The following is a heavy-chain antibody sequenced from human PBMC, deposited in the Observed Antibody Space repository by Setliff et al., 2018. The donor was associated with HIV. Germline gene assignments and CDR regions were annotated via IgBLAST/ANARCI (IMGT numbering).Heavy chain of an antibody. Sequence: SETLSLTCAVSGGSSTLSSDYWTWVRQTPGKEVQWIGEINHAGTTHYNPSLKSRVTISVDTSKNHFSLKLTSVTAADTAVYYCARVKYYYESFGRYYSDSWGQGSLVTVSS. D-gene: IGHD3-22*01. J-gene: IGHJ4*02. CDR2: INHAGTT. V-gene: IGHV4-34*01. CDR1: GGSSTLSSDY. CDR3: ARVKYYYESFGRYYSDS.